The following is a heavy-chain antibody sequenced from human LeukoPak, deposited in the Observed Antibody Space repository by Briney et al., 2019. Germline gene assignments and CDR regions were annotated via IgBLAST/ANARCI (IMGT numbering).Heavy chain of an antibody. CDR3: ARDQILAYCGGDCSVDY. J-gene: IGHJ4*02. CDR1: GLTFSSYG. D-gene: IGHD2-21*02. V-gene: IGHV3-74*01. CDR2: MMDDGSTT. Sequence: GGSLRLSFAAPGLTFSSYGWPWVGKPPGKGRIWASRMMDDGSTTTDYADSVKGRFTISRDNAKNSLYLQMNSLRAEDTAVYYCARDQILAYCGGDCSVDYWGQGTLVTVSS.